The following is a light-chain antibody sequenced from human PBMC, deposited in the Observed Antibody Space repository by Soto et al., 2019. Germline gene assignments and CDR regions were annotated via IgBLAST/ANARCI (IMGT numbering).Light chain of an antibody. CDR3: QQYGSSPHT. J-gene: IGKJ2*01. CDR1: QSVSSSY. CDR2: GAS. V-gene: IGKV3-20*01. Sequence: EIVLTQSPGTLSLSPGERVTVSCRASQSVSSSYLAWYQQKPGQAPRLLIYGASSRATGIPDRFSGSGSGTDLTLTISRRESEDFAVYYCQQYGSSPHTFGQGTKLEIK.